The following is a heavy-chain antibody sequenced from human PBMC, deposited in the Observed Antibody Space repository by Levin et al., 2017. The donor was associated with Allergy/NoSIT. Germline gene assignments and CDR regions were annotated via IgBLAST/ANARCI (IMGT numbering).Heavy chain of an antibody. V-gene: IGHV4-39*01. CDR2: IYYSGST. CDR1: GGSISSSSYY. D-gene: IGHD3-10*01. J-gene: IGHJ1*01. Sequence: PSETLSLTCTVSGGSISSSSYYWGWIRQPPGKGLEWIGSIYYSGSTYYNPSLKSRVTISVDTSKNQFSLKLSSVTAADTAVYYCAREYYYGSGSFQHWGQGTLVTVSS. CDR3: AREYYYGSGSFQH.